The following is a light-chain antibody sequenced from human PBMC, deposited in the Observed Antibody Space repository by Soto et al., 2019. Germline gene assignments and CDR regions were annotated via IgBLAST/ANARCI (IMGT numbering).Light chain of an antibody. CDR1: SGDIGSYNR. Sequence: QSALTQPASVSGSPGQSITISCTGTSGDIGSYNRVSWYQQHPGKAPKLIIYEATDRPSGVSNRFSGSKSGSTASLTFSGLQAEDEAEYYCSSYTNVNTRAGVFGSGTKVTVL. CDR3: SSYTNVNTRAGV. CDR2: EAT. V-gene: IGLV2-14*02. J-gene: IGLJ1*01.